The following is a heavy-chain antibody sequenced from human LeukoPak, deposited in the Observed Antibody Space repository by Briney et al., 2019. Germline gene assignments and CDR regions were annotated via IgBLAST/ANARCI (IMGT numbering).Heavy chain of an antibody. CDR1: GFTFSSYS. J-gene: IGHJ4*02. D-gene: IGHD3-22*01. CDR3: ARGFDSSGYYWTFDY. Sequence: PGGSLRLSCAASGFTFSSYSMNWVRQAPGKGLEWVSSISSSSSYIYYADSVKGRFTISRDNAKNSLYLQMNSLRAEDTAVYYCARGFDSSGYYWTFDYWGQGTLVTVSS. CDR2: ISSSSSYI. V-gene: IGHV3-21*01.